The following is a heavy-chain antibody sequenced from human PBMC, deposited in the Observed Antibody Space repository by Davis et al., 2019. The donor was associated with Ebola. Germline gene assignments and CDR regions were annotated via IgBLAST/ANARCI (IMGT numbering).Heavy chain of an antibody. D-gene: IGHD4-11*01. CDR2: ITWDGGTT. Sequence: GGSLRLSCAASGFTFGDYTMHWVRQAPGKGLEWVSLITWDGGTTYYGDSVKGRFTISRDNAKSSLYLQMNSLSDEDTAVYYCARGRWDYSLDYWGQGTLVTVSS. V-gene: IGHV3-43*01. J-gene: IGHJ4*02. CDR3: ARGRWDYSLDY. CDR1: GFTFGDYT.